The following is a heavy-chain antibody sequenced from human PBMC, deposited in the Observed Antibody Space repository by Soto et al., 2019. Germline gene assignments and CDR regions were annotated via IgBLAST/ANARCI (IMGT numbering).Heavy chain of an antibody. CDR1: GYSFTSYW. CDR3: ARSAADGYYYYGMDV. D-gene: IGHD2-15*01. CDR2: IDPSDSYT. Sequence: PGESLKISCKGSGYSFTSYWISWVRQMPGKVLEWMGRIDPSDSYTNYSPSFQGHVTISADKSISTAYLQWSSLKASDTAMYYCARSAADGYYYYGMDVWGQGTTVTVSS. V-gene: IGHV5-10-1*01. J-gene: IGHJ6*02.